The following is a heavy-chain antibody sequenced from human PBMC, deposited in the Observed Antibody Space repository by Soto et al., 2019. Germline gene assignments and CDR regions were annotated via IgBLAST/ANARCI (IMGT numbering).Heavy chain of an antibody. D-gene: IGHD3-22*01. Sequence: GGSLRLSCAASGFTFSSYAMSWVRQAPGKGLEWVSAISGSGGSTYYADSVKGRFTISRDNSKNTLYLQMNSLRAEDTAVYYCAKDRLSPLYDSSGYYIFGPSYWGQGTRVTVSS. CDR1: GFTFSSYA. CDR3: AKDRLSPLYDSSGYYIFGPSY. V-gene: IGHV3-23*01. CDR2: ISGSGGST. J-gene: IGHJ4*02.